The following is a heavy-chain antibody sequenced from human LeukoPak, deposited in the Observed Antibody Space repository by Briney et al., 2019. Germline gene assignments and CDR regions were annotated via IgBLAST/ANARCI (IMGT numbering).Heavy chain of an antibody. CDR1: GGSISSYY. V-gene: IGHV4-59*01. J-gene: IGHJ4*02. CDR2: IYYSGST. Sequence: PSETLSLTCTVSGGSISSYYWSWIRQPPGKGLEWIGYIYYSGSTNYNPSLRSRVTMSVDTSKNQFSLRLSSVTAADTAVYYCARMGAIAGASANPDHWGQGTLVTVSS. CDR3: ARMGAIAGASANPDH. D-gene: IGHD4/OR15-4a*01.